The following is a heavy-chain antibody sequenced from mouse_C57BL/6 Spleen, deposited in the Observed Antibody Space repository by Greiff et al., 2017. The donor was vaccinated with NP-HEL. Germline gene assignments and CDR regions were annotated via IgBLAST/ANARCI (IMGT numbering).Heavy chain of an antibody. Sequence: QVQLQQSGPELVKPGASVKISCKASGYAFSSSWMNWVKQRPGKGLEWIGRIYPGDGDTNYNGKFKGKATLTADKSPSTAYMQLSSLTSEDSAVYFCARSEPSAWFAYWGQGTLVTVSA. CDR2: IYPGDGDT. CDR1: GYAFSSSW. CDR3: ARSEPSAWFAY. D-gene: IGHD3-1*01. J-gene: IGHJ3*01. V-gene: IGHV1-82*01.